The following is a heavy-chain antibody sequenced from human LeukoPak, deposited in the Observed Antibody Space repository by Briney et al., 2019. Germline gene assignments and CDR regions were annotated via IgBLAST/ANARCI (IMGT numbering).Heavy chain of an antibody. CDR2: IYYSGST. CDR3: ASGGEGQLNYGGNPNPDDAFDI. CDR1: GGSISSYY. D-gene: IGHD4-23*01. J-gene: IGHJ3*02. Sequence: PSETLSPTCTVSGGSISSYYWSWIRQPPGKGLEWIGYIYYSGSTNYNPSLKSRVTISVDTSKNQFSLKLSSVTAADTAVYYCASGGEGQLNYGGNPNPDDAFDIWGQGTMVTVSS. V-gene: IGHV4-59*01.